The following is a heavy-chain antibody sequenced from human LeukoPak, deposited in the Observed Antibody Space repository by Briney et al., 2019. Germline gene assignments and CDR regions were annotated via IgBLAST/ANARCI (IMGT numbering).Heavy chain of an antibody. CDR2: ISSSSSYI. CDR1: GFTFSSYS. J-gene: IGHJ6*02. Sequence: GGSLRLSCAASGFTFSSYSMNWVRQAPGKGLEWVSSISSSSSYIYYADSVKGRFTISRDNAKNSLYLQMNSLRAEDTAAYYCAILPRVATTYYYYYGMDVWGQGTTVTVSS. CDR3: AILPRVATTYYYYYGMDV. V-gene: IGHV3-21*01. D-gene: IGHD5-12*01.